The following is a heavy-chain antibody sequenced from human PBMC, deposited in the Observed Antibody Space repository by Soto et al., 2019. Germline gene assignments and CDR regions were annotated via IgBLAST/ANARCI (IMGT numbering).Heavy chain of an antibody. V-gene: IGHV1-2*02. CDR3: ARKHSLDYIRWGLDP. CDR2: INPKSDDT. CDR1: GYPFSDNQ. Sequence: ASVKVSCKASGYPFSDNQIHCLRRAPGQGLEWMGRINPKSDDTNYAQKFQGRVTMTRDTSIDTAYLELTGLTSVDTATYYCARKHSLDYIRWGLDPWGQGTLVTVSS. J-gene: IGHJ5*02. D-gene: IGHD4-4*01.